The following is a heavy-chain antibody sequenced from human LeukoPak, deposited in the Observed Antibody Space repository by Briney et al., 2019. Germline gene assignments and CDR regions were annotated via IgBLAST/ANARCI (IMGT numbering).Heavy chain of an antibody. CDR1: GYSISSGYY. CDR3: ARLGSNGWPLDFGY. D-gene: IGHD6-19*01. V-gene: IGHV4-38-2*01. Sequence: SETLSLTCAVSGYSISSGYYWGWIRQPPGKGLEWIGSIYHSGSTYYNPSLKSRVTISVDTSKNQFSLKLSSVTAADTAVYYCARLGSNGWPLDFGYWGQGTLVTVSS. CDR2: IYHSGST. J-gene: IGHJ4*02.